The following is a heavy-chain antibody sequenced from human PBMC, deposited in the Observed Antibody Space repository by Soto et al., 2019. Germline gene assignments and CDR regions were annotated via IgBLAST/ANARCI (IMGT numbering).Heavy chain of an antibody. Sequence: QVQLQQSGPGLVKPSQTLSLTCVISGDSVSSNSAAWNWIRQSPSRGLEWLGRTYYRSKWYNDYAVSVKSRITINPDTSKNQFSLQLNSVTPEDTAVYYCARGYGGSVGVATAYGMDVWGQGTTVTVSS. V-gene: IGHV6-1*01. D-gene: IGHD5-12*01. CDR2: TYYRSKWYN. CDR3: ARGYGGSVGVATAYGMDV. J-gene: IGHJ6*02. CDR1: GDSVSSNSAA.